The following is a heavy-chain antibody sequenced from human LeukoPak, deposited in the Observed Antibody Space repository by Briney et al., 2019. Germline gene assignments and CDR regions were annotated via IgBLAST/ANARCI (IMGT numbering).Heavy chain of an antibody. CDR1: GYTFTGYY. J-gene: IGHJ4*02. CDR2: INPNSGGT. CDR3: AREWEYCSSTSCFDY. Sequence: ASVKVSCKASGYTFTGYYMHWVRQAPGQGLEWMGRINPNSGGTNYAQKFQGRVTMTRDTSISTAYMELSRLRSDDTAVYYCAREWEYCSSTSCFDYWGQGTLVTVSS. V-gene: IGHV1-2*06. D-gene: IGHD2-2*01.